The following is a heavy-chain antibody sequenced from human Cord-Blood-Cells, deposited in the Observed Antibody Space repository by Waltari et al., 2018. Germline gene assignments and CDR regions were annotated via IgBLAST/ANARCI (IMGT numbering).Heavy chain of an antibody. Sequence: QVQLVESGGGVVQPGRSLRLSCAASGFTFSSYGMHWVRQAPGKGLGWVAVIWYDGSNKYYADSVKGRFTISRDNSKNTLYLQMNSLRAEDTAVYYCARGPLTTVTTIDYWGQGTLVTVSS. CDR2: IWYDGSNK. D-gene: IGHD4-17*01. J-gene: IGHJ4*02. CDR3: ARGPLTTVTTIDY. V-gene: IGHV3-33*01. CDR1: GFTFSSYG.